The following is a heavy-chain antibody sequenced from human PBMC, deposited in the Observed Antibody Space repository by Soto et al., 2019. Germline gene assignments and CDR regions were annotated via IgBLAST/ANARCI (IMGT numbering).Heavy chain of an antibody. D-gene: IGHD3-22*01. J-gene: IGHJ4*02. CDR2: IYYTGTT. Sequence: SETLSLTCTVSAGSIRDYSWGWIRQSPGKGLEWIGYIYYTGTTKYNPSLKSRVTISVDSSKNQFSLKLDSVTAADTAVYYCARLGGYYQAFDSWGQGTLVTVS. V-gene: IGHV4-59*08. CDR3: ARLGGYYQAFDS. CDR1: AGSIRDYS.